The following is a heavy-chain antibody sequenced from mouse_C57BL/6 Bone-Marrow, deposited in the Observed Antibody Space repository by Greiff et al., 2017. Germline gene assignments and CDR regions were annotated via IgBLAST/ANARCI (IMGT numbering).Heavy chain of an antibody. V-gene: IGHV1-55*01. D-gene: IGHD2-4*01. CDR1: GYTFTSYW. J-gene: IGHJ2*01. CDR2: IYPGSGST. CDR3: ARPFYYDYDRDLDY. Sequence: VQLQQPGAELVKPGASVKMSCKASGYTFTSYWITWVKQRPGQGLEWIGDIYPGSGSTNYNEKFKSKATLTVDTSSSTAYMQLSSLTSEDSAVYYCARPFYYDYDRDLDYWGQGTTLTVSS.